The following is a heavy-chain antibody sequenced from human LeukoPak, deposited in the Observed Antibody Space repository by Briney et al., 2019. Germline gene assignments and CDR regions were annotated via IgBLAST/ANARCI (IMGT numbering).Heavy chain of an antibody. V-gene: IGHV4-39*01. D-gene: IGHD1-26*01. CDR2: IYYSGST. J-gene: IGHJ4*02. CDR3: ARKGATVDY. CDR1: GGSISSSSYY. Sequence: PSETLSLTCTVSGGSISSSSYYWGWIRQPPGTGLEWIGSIYYSGSTYYNPSLKSRVTISVDTSKNQFSLKLSSVTAADTAVYYCARKGATVDYWGQGTLVTVSS.